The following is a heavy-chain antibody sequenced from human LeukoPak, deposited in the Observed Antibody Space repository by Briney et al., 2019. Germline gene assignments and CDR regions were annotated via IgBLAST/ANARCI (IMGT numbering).Heavy chain of an antibody. Sequence: PGGSLRLSCAASEFTFSTYAVSWARQAPVKGREWVTGISGDGGITYYADSVRGRFTISRDNSKNTLYLQMNSLRAEDTAVYYCAKSSGPGGYYYDGMDVWGQGTTVTVSS. V-gene: IGHV3-23*01. CDR3: AKSSGPGGYYYDGMDV. CDR2: ISGDGGIT. CDR1: EFTFSTYA. J-gene: IGHJ6*02. D-gene: IGHD3-10*01.